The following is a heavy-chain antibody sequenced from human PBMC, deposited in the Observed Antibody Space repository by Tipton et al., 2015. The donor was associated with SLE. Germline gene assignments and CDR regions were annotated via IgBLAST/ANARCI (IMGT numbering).Heavy chain of an antibody. CDR3: ARGRDNYYDSDGFDY. CDR1: GGSISSYY. CDR2: IYYSGST. Sequence: TLSLTCTVSGGSISSYYWSWIRQPPGKGLEWIGYIYYSGSTNYNPSLKSRVTISVDTSKNQFSLKLSSVTAADTAVYYCARGRDNYYDSDGFDYWGQGTLVTVSP. V-gene: IGHV4-59*01. J-gene: IGHJ4*02. D-gene: IGHD3-22*01.